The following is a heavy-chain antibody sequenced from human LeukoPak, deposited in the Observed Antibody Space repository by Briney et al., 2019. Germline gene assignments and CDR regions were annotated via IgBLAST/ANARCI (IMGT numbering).Heavy chain of an antibody. Sequence: ASVKDSCKASGYTFTGYYMHWVRQAPGQGLEWMGWINPNSGGTNYAQKFQGRVTMTRDTSISTACMELSRLRSDDTAVYYCARDRRGYSYGYAYWGQGTLVTVSS. J-gene: IGHJ4*02. CDR3: ARDRRGYSYGYAY. V-gene: IGHV1-2*02. CDR1: GYTFTGYY. CDR2: INPNSGGT. D-gene: IGHD5-18*01.